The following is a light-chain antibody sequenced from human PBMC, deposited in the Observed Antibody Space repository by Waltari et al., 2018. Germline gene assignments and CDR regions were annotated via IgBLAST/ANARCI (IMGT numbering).Light chain of an antibody. J-gene: IGKJ2*01. CDR3: MQAVQTPHT. CDR2: LAS. V-gene: IGKV2-28*01. CDR1: QSLLHRNGYKS. Sequence: IVMTQSPVSLTVPPGEPASISCRSSQSLLHRNGYKSLDWYVHKPGQSPHLLIYLASSRASGVPDRFSGSGSGTDFTLEISRVEAEDVGIYYCMQAVQTPHTFGQGTKLEIK.